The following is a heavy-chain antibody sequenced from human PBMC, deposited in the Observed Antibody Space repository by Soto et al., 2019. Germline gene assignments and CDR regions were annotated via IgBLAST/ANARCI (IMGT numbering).Heavy chain of an antibody. Sequence: SETLSLTCTVSGGSISSGDYYWSWIRQPPGKGLEWIGYIYYSGSTYYNPSLKSRVTISVDTSKNQFSLKLSSVTAADTAVYYWARDTGTGMDYFDYWGQGTLVTVTS. CDR2: IYYSGST. V-gene: IGHV4-30-4*01. D-gene: IGHD1-7*01. CDR1: GGSISSGDYY. J-gene: IGHJ4*02. CDR3: ARDTGTGMDYFDY.